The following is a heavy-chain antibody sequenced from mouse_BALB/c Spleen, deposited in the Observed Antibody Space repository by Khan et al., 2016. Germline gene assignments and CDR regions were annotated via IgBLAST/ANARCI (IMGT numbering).Heavy chain of an antibody. D-gene: IGHD3-1*01. CDR1: GYAFSSYW. CDR3: ARVSSSGYLAWFAY. V-gene: IGHV1-80*01. Sequence: VQLQQSGAELVRPGSSVKISCKASGYAFSSYWMNWVKQRPGQGLEWIGQIYPGDGDTNYNGKFKGKATLTADKSSGTAYMQISSLTSEDSAVYFLARVSSSGYLAWFAYWGQGTLVTVSA. J-gene: IGHJ3*01. CDR2: IYPGDGDT.